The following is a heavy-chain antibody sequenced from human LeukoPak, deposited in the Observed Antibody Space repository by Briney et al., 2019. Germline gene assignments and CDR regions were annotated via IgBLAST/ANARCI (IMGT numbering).Heavy chain of an antibody. CDR1: GFTFSSYW. D-gene: IGHD5-18*01. J-gene: IGHJ4*02. Sequence: PGGSLRLSCAASGFTFSSYWMSWVRQAPGKGLEWVANIKQDGSEKYYVDSVKGRFTISRDNAKNSLYLQMNSLRAEDTAVYYCAHGGYSYGADFDYWGQGTLVTVSS. CDR3: AHGGYSYGADFDY. CDR2: IKQDGSEK. V-gene: IGHV3-7*01.